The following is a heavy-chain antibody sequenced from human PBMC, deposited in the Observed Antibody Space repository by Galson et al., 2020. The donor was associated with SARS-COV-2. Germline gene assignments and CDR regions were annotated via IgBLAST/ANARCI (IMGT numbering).Heavy chain of an antibody. D-gene: IGHD3-3*01. CDR3: AKGERITSVGGVILTGFDY. CDR2: ISGSAGST. Sequence: TGGSLRLSCAASGFTFSSYAMSWVRQAPGKGLEWVSAISGSAGSTYYADSVKGRFTISRDNSKNTLYLQMNSLRAEDTAVYYCAKGERITSVGGVILTGFDYWGQGTLGTVSS. J-gene: IGHJ4*02. V-gene: IGHV3-23*01. CDR1: GFTFSSYA.